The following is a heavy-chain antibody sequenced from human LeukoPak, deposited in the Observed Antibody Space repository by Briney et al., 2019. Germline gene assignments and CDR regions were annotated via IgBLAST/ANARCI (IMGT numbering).Heavy chain of an antibody. D-gene: IGHD3-9*01. CDR2: IKQDGSEK. CDR1: GGSISSYY. V-gene: IGHV3-7*01. Sequence: ETLSLTCTVSGGSISSYYWSWIRQPPGKGLEWVANIKQDGSEKYYVDSVKGRFTISRDNAKNSLYLQMNSLRAEDTAVYYCARDVRYDISHWGQGTLVTVSS. J-gene: IGHJ4*02. CDR3: ARDVRYDISH.